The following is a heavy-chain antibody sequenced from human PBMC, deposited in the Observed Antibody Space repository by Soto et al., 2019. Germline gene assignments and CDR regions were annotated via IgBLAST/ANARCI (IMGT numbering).Heavy chain of an antibody. CDR2: ISYDGSNK. CDR1: GVTFSSYA. Sequence: GGSLRLSCASSGVTFSSYAMHWVRQAPGKGLERVAVISYDGSNKYYADSVKRRCTISSNNSTNTLYLQMHSLRAEDTAVYYCARDLAPTNWFDPWGQGTLVTVSS. V-gene: IGHV3-30-3*01. D-gene: IGHD2-21*01. J-gene: IGHJ5*02. CDR3: ARDLAPTNWFDP.